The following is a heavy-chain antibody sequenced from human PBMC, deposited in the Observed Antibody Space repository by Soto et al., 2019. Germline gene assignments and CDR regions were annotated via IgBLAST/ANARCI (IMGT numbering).Heavy chain of an antibody. D-gene: IGHD3-22*01. CDR3: ARDSGYYYDSSGYPRRGPNWFDP. J-gene: IGHJ5*02. V-gene: IGHV1-8*01. CDR2: MNPNSGNT. CDR1: GYTFTSYD. Sequence: GASVKVSCKASGYTFTSYDINWVRQATGQGLEWMGWMNPNSGNTGYSQKFQGRVTITRDTSASTAYMELSSLRSEDTAVYYCARDSGYYYDSSGYPRRGPNWFDPWGQGTLVTVSS.